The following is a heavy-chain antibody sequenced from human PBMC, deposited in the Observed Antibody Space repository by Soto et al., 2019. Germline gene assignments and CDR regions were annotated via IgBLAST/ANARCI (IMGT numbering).Heavy chain of an antibody. V-gene: IGHV4-61*03. J-gene: IGHJ4*02. D-gene: IGHD5-12*01. CDR3: AGGTDGKKVAY. CDR1: GGSVTSEHYY. CDR2: FFYTGST. Sequence: ASETLSLTCTVSGGSVTSEHYYWNWIRQPPGKGLEWIGYFFYTGSTNYNPSLESRLTMSVDVSKNHFSLRLKSVTAADTAVYYCAGGTDGKKVAYWGQGVLVTVSS.